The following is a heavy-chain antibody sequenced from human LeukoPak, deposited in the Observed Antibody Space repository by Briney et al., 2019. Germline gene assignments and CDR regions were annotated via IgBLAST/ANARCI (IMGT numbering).Heavy chain of an antibody. D-gene: IGHD1-26*01. Sequence: GGSLRLSCAASGFTFSSYSMNWVRQAPGKGLEWVSSISSSSSYIYYADSVKGRFTISRDHAKNSLYLQMNSLRAEDTAVYYCAREWELSDDFDYWGRGTLVTVSS. CDR3: AREWELSDDFDY. CDR2: ISSSSSYI. CDR1: GFTFSSYS. V-gene: IGHV3-21*01. J-gene: IGHJ4*02.